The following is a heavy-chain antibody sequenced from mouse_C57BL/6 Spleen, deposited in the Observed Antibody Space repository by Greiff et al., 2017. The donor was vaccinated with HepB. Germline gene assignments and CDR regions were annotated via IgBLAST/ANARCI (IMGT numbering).Heavy chain of an antibody. Sequence: VQLQQPGAELVKPGASVKMSCKASGYTFTSYWITWVKQRPGQGLEWIGDIYPGSGSTNYNEKFKSKATLTVDTSSSTAYMQLSSLTSEDSAVYYCAIFITTVVAKGAMDYWGQGTSVTVSS. CDR2: IYPGSGST. J-gene: IGHJ4*01. V-gene: IGHV1-55*01. CDR3: AIFITTVVAKGAMDY. CDR1: GYTFTSYW. D-gene: IGHD1-1*01.